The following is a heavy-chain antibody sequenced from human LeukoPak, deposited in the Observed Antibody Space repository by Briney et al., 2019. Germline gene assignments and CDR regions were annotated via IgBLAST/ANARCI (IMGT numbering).Heavy chain of an antibody. D-gene: IGHD6-25*01. V-gene: IGHV3-15*01. CDR3: ATYGSAWKFDY. CDR1: GFIFSNAW. Sequence: PGGSLRLSCGASGFIFSNAWMSWVRQAPGKGLEWVGRIKSKSGGGTTDYAAPVQGRFNISRDDSADTLFLHMTSLKTEDTGVYYCATYGSAWKFDYWVQGSLVSVSS. CDR2: IKSKSGGGTT. J-gene: IGHJ4*02.